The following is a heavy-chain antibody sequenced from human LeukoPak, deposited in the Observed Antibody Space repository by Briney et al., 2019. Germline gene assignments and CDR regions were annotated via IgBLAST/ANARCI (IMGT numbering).Heavy chain of an antibody. D-gene: IGHD1-26*01. CDR2: IIPIFGTA. Sequence: ASVKVSCKASGGTFSSYAISWVRQAPGQGLEWMGGIIPIFGTANYAQKFQGRVTMTTDTSTSTAYMELRSLRSDDTAVYYCARVSPYSGSYSGYWGQGTLVTVSP. CDR3: ARVSPYSGSYSGY. V-gene: IGHV1-69*05. CDR1: GGTFSSYA. J-gene: IGHJ4*02.